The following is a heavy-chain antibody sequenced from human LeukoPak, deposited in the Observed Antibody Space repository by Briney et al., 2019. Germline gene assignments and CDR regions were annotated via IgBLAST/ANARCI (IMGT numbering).Heavy chain of an antibody. CDR2: ISGSGGST. D-gene: IGHD3-22*01. V-gene: IGHV3-23*01. Sequence: PGGSLRLSCAASGFTFSSYAMSWVRQAPGKGLEWVSAISGSGGSTYYADSVKGRFTISRDNSKNTLYLQMNSLRAEDTAVYYCANFPDHYDSSGYYVPGYFQHWGQGTLVTVSS. CDR3: ANFPDHYDSSGYYVPGYFQH. J-gene: IGHJ1*01. CDR1: GFTFSSYA.